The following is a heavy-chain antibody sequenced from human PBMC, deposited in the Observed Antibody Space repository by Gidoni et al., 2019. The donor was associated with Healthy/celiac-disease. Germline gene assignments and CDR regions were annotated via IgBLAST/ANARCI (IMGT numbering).Heavy chain of an antibody. Sequence: QVQLQESGPGLVKPSQTLSLTCTVSGGSISSGGYYVSWIRQHPGKGREWIGSIFYSGSTSYNPSLKRRVTISVDTSKNQSSLKLSSVTAADTAVYYCARGYGVDYFDYWGQGTLVTVSS. CDR3: ARGYGVDYFDY. J-gene: IGHJ4*02. CDR2: IFYSGST. V-gene: IGHV4-31*03. CDR1: GGSISSGGYY. D-gene: IGHD3-16*01.